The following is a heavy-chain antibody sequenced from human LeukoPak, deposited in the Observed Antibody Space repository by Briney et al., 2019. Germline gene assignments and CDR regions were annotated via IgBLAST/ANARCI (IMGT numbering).Heavy chain of an antibody. V-gene: IGHV4-38-2*01. CDR1: GGSFSGYD. CDR2: ISQSGST. CDR3: ARATKRQLLGAFDI. J-gene: IGHJ3*02. D-gene: IGHD1-1*01. Sequence: PSETLSLTCAVYGGSFSGYDWGWIRQAPGKRLEWLGSISQSGSTYDNPSLKSRVTLSVDTSKNQVSLKLSSVTAADTAVYYCARATKRQLLGAFDIWGQGTMVTVSS.